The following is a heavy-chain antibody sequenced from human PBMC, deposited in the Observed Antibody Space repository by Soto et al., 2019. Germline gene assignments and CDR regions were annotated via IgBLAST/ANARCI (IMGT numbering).Heavy chain of an antibody. CDR3: AREFRRLEDILVVPAAYYFDY. V-gene: IGHV1-69*06. CDR2: IIPIFGTA. CDR1: GGTFSSYA. Sequence: GASVKVSCKASGGTFSSYAISWVRQAPGQGLEWMGGIIPIFGTANYAQKFEGRVTITADKSTSTAYMELSSLRSEDTAVYYCAREFRRLEDILVVPAAYYFDYWGQGTMVTVYS. D-gene: IGHD2-2*01. J-gene: IGHJ4*02.